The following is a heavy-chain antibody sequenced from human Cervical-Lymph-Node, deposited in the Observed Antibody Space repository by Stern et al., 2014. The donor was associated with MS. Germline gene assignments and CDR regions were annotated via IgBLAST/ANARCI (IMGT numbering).Heavy chain of an antibody. J-gene: IGHJ6*02. CDR3: ARELETAVIYYYYGVDV. CDR1: GFSFRPYS. CDR2: ITSSSTYM. Sequence: EVQLVESGGGLVKPGGSLRLSCAASGFSFRPYSMPWVRQAPGKGLEWVSSITSSSTYMYYADSVKGRFTISRDNAKNSLYLQMDSLRAEDTAVYYCARELETAVIYYYYGVDVWGQGTTVIVSS. D-gene: IGHD2-21*02. V-gene: IGHV3-21*01.